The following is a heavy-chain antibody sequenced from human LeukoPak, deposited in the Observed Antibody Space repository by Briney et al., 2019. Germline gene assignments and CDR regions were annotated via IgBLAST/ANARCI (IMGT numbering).Heavy chain of an antibody. D-gene: IGHD4-23*01. J-gene: IGHJ4*02. CDR2: ISAYNGNT. CDR1: GYTFTSYG. V-gene: IGHV1-18*01. CDR3: ARGTVVTPKYYLDY. Sequence: ASVKVSCKASGYTFTSYGISWVRQAPGQGLEWMGWISAYNGNTNYAQKLQGRVTMTRDTSISTAYMELSRLRSDDTAVYYCARGTVVTPKYYLDYWGQGTLVTVSS.